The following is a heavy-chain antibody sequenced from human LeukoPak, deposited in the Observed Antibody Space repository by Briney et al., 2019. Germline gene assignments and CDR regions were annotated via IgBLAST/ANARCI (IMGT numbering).Heavy chain of an antibody. J-gene: IGHJ3*02. CDR3: ARQYDSSGYRLAFDI. CDR1: GGSISSGGYS. Sequence: SETLSLTCAVSGGSISSGGYSWSWIRQPPGKGLEWIGYIYHSGSTYYNPSLKSRVTISVDRSKNQFSLKLSSVTAADTAVYYCARQYDSSGYRLAFDIWGRGTMVTVSS. V-gene: IGHV4-30-2*01. CDR2: IYHSGST. D-gene: IGHD3-22*01.